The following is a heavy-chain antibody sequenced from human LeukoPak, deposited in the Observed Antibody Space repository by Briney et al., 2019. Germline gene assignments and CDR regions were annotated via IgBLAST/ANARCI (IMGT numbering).Heavy chain of an antibody. CDR1: GLTVSDYG. CDR3: ARDLSASWYSLGF. V-gene: IGHV3-20*04. J-gene: IGHJ4*02. CDR2: IDWSGECT. Sequence: GGSLRLSCAASGLTVSDYGMSWVRQAPRKGLEWVSGIDWSGECTSYADSVKGRFTISRDNSENTLYLHMNNLRAEDTALYYCARDLSASWYSLGFWGRGTLVTVSS. D-gene: IGHD6-13*01.